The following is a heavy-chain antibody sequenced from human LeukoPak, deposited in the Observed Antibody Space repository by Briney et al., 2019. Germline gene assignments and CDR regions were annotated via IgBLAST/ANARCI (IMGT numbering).Heavy chain of an antibody. CDR1: GGSISSGDYY. CDR2: IYYSGST. J-gene: IGHJ4*02. V-gene: IGHV4-30-4*01. CDR3: ARAHDYGSGSFDY. D-gene: IGHD3-10*01. Sequence: PSETLSLTCTVSGGSISSGDYYWSWLRQPPGKGLEWIGYIYYSGSTYYNPSLKSRVTISVDTSKNQFSLKLSSVTAADTAVYYCARAHDYGSGSFDYWGQGTLVTVSS.